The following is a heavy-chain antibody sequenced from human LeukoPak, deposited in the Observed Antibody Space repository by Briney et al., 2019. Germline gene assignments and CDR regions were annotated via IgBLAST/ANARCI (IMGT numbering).Heavy chain of an antibody. J-gene: IGHJ4*02. V-gene: IGHV4-39*01. D-gene: IGHD6-19*01. CDR1: GGSITSYSYY. Sequence: ASETLSLTCTVSGGSITSYSYYWGWIRQPPGKGLEWIASIYYGGDTNYNPSLKSRVTISVDTSKNQFSLNLISVTAADTAVYYCARHRRSSGWPYYFDYWGQGTLVAVSS. CDR2: IYYGGDT. CDR3: ARHRRSSGWPYYFDY.